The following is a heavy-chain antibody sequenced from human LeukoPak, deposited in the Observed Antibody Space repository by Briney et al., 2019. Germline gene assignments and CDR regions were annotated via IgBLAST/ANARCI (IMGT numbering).Heavy chain of an antibody. J-gene: IGHJ6*03. D-gene: IGHD6-19*01. Sequence: PSETLSLTCTVSGGSISSYYWSWIRQPAGKGLEWIGRIYTSGSTNYNPSLKSRVTMSVDTSKNQFSLKLSSVTATDTAVYYCAREQWPGSYYYMDVWGKGTTVTVSS. CDR2: IYTSGST. CDR1: GGSISSYY. CDR3: AREQWPGSYYYMDV. V-gene: IGHV4-4*07.